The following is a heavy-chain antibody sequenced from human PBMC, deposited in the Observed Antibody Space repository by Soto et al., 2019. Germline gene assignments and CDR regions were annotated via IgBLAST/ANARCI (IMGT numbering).Heavy chain of an antibody. D-gene: IGHD6-13*01. Sequence: QVQLVQSGAEVKKPGSSVKVSCKASGGTFSSYAIIWVRQAPGQGLEWMGGIIPIFGTANYAQKFQGRVTITADESTSTAYIELSSLRSEDTAVYYCARDTAAGWSGYYGMDDWGQGTTVTVSS. V-gene: IGHV1-69*01. CDR2: IIPIFGTA. CDR1: GGTFSSYA. J-gene: IGHJ6*02. CDR3: ARDTAAGWSGYYGMDD.